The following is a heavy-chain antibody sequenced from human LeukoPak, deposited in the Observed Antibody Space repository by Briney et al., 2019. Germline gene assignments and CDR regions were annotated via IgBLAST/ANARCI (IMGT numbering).Heavy chain of an antibody. CDR2: VNPNSGNS. J-gene: IGHJ5*02. CDR1: GYTFNTYD. V-gene: IGHV1-8*03. Sequence: ASVMVSCKASGYTFNTYDIHWVRQAAGQGLEWMGWVNPNSGNSGYERKFQGRVTITMNTSITTAYLGLDNLTSEDTAVYYCARPYCSSKTCKRWFDPWGQGTLVTVSA. CDR3: ARPYCSSKTCKRWFDP. D-gene: IGHD2-2*01.